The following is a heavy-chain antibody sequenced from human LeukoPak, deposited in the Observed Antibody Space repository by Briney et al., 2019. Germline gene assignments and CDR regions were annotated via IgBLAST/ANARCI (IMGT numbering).Heavy chain of an antibody. CDR2: IYHSGST. CDR1: GGSLSSGGYS. V-gene: IGHV4-30-2*06. J-gene: IGHJ3*02. CDR3: ARDPTTIVDGGRAFDI. Sequence: SETLSLTCAVSGGSLSSGGYSWSWIRQSPGKGLEWIGYIYHSGSTYYNPSLKSRVTISVDRSKNQFSLKLSSVTVADTAVYYCARDPTTIVDGGRAFDIWGQGTMVTVSS. D-gene: IGHD3-22*01.